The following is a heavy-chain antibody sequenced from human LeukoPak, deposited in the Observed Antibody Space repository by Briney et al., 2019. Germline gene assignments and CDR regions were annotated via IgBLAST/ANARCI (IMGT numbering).Heavy chain of an antibody. Sequence: GGSLRLSCAASGFTFSSYGMHWVRQAPGKGLEWVAVISYDGSNKYYADFVKGRFTISRDNSKNTLYLQMNSLRAEDTAVYYCAKDNYGDYYWYFDLWGRGTLVTVSS. CDR2: ISYDGSNK. CDR1: GFTFSSYG. J-gene: IGHJ2*01. D-gene: IGHD4-17*01. CDR3: AKDNYGDYYWYFDL. V-gene: IGHV3-30*18.